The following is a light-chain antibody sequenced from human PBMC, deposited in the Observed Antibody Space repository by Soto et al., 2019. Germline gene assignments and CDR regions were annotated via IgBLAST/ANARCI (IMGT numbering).Light chain of an antibody. Sequence: QAVVTQPPSVSAAPGQKVTISCSGSSSNIGNDYVSWYQHLPGTAPKPLIYDNNKRPSGIPDRFSGSKSGTSATLGITGLQTGDEADYYCGTWDSSLSAGRVFGGGTKVT. J-gene: IGLJ2*01. V-gene: IGLV1-51*01. CDR2: DNN. CDR3: GTWDSSLSAGRV. CDR1: SSNIGNDY.